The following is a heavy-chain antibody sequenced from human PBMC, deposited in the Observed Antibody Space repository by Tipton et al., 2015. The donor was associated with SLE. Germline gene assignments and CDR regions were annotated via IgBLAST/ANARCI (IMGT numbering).Heavy chain of an antibody. CDR2: ISYDGSNK. D-gene: IGHD3-3*01. Sequence: SLRLSCAASRFTFSSYAMHWVRQAPGKGLEWVTLISYDGSNKFYADSVKGRFTISRDNAKNLLYLQMNSLSAEDTAVYYCAIRPYDFWSGYLTEYFLHWGQGALVIVSS. CDR1: RFTFSSYA. J-gene: IGHJ1*01. V-gene: IGHV3-30*04. CDR3: AIRPYDFWSGYLTEYFLH.